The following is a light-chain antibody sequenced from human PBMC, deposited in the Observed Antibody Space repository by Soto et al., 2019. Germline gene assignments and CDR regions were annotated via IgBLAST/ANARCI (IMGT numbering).Light chain of an antibody. CDR1: QSVSSSY. V-gene: IGKV3-20*01. CDR2: GAS. Sequence: EIVLTQSPGTLSLSPGERATLSCRASQSVSSSYLAWYQQKPGQAPRLLIYGASSRATGIPDRFSGNGSGTDFTLTISRLEPEDFAVYYCQKYGSSPETFGQGTKVDIK. J-gene: IGKJ1*01. CDR3: QKYGSSPET.